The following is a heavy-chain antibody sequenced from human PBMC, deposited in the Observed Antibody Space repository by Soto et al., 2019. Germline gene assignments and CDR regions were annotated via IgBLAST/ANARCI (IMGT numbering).Heavy chain of an antibody. CDR2: ISWNSGSI. J-gene: IGHJ3*02. CDR3: AKDIESGTYYYGSGSYYNAFDI. CDR1: GFTFDDYA. Sequence: SLRLSCAASGFTFDDYAMHWVRQAPGKGLEWVSGISWNSGSIGYADSVKGRFTISRDNAKNSLYLQMNSLRAEDTALYYCAKDIESGTYYYGSGSYYNAFDIWGQGTMVTVSS. D-gene: IGHD3-10*01. V-gene: IGHV3-9*01.